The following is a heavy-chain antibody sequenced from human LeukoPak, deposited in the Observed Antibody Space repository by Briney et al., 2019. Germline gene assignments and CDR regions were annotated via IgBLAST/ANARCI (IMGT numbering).Heavy chain of an antibody. CDR3: ARGGFPKPDCSGVSCYTEFDF. CDR2: IWSDGSNE. CDR1: GFTFSRYG. V-gene: IGHV3-33*01. Sequence: GRYLRLSCAASGFTFSRYGMHRVRQAPGKGLEWVAVIWSDGSNEYYPDSVRGRFTISRDNSKNTLYLEMNSPRAEDTAVYYCARGGFPKPDCSGVSCYTEFDFWGQGTLVTASS. D-gene: IGHD2-15*01. J-gene: IGHJ4*02.